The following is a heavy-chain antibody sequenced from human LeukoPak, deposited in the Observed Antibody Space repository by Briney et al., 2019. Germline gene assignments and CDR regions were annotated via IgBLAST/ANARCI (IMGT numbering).Heavy chain of an antibody. J-gene: IGHJ4*02. D-gene: IGHD6-19*01. CDR1: GFNLDDYA. Sequence: GGSLRLSCAASGFNLDDYAMHWVRQAPGKGLEWVPSIDWKSEDIDYADSVRGRFTISRDNAKNSLYLQMNSLRAEDTALYYCAKDSRPTSPGVAVAGTGYYFDFWGQGALVTVST. CDR2: IDWKSEDI. CDR3: AKDSRPTSPGVAVAGTGYYFDF. V-gene: IGHV3-9*01.